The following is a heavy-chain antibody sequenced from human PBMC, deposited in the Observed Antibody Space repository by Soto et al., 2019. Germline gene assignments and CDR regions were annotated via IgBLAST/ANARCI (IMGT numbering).Heavy chain of an antibody. V-gene: IGHV3-33*01. D-gene: IGHD6-13*01. J-gene: IGHJ4*02. Sequence: QVQLVESGGGVVQPGRSLRLSCAASGFTFSSYGMHWVRQAPGKGLEWVAVIWYDGSNKYYADSVKGRFTISRDNSKNTLYLQMNSLRADDTDVYYCARWGIAAVDSCGQGALVTVAA. CDR2: IWYDGSNK. CDR1: GFTFSSYG. CDR3: ARWGIAAVDS.